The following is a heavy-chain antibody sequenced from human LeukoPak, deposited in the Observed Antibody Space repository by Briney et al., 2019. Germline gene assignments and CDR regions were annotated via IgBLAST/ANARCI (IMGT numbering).Heavy chain of an antibody. V-gene: IGHV1-46*01. J-gene: IGHJ4*02. CDR2: SNPSFGST. D-gene: IGHD4-23*01. CDR3: ARELRSVETPRYNYFDY. CDR1: GYTFTDYY. Sequence: ASVTVSCMASGYTFTDYYIQWVRQAPGRGLEAVGVSNPSFGSTTYAQSFQGRVAMTRDPSTSTVYMELSSLRSEDTAVYYCARELRSVETPRYNYFDYWGQGTLVTVSS.